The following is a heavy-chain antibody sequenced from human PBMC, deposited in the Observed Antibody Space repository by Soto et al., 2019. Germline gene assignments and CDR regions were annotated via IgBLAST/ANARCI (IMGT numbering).Heavy chain of an antibody. D-gene: IGHD5-18*01. Sequence: SVKVSGKASGVTFSSYAISWVRQAPGQGLEWMGGIIPIFGTANYAQKFQGRVTITADESTSTAYMELSSLRSEDTAVYYCARAGIQLSYFDYWGQGTLVTVSS. J-gene: IGHJ4*02. CDR2: IIPIFGTA. CDR3: ARAGIQLSYFDY. CDR1: GVTFSSYA. V-gene: IGHV1-69*13.